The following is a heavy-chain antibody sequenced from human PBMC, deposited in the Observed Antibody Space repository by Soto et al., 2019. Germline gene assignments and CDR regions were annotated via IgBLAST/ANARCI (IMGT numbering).Heavy chain of an antibody. CDR2: IHPNSGDT. D-gene: IGHD7-27*01. CDR3: ARDLTGRGLFDY. CDR1: GYPFIDSY. J-gene: IGHJ4*02. Sequence: ASVKVSCKASGYPFIDSYLHWVRQAPGQGLEWMGWIHPNSGDTNYAQKFQGRVTMTRDTSISTAYMELSRLRSDDTAVYYCARDLTGRGLFDYWGQGTLVTRLL. V-gene: IGHV1-2*02.